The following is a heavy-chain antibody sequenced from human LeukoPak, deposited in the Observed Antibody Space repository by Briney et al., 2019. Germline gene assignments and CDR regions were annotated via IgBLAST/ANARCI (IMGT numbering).Heavy chain of an antibody. Sequence: PGGSLRLSCAASGFTFSSYAMSWVRQAPGKGLERVSAISGSGGSTYYADSVKGRFTISRDNSKNTLYLQMNSLRAEDTAVYYCAKDCVVFGVVIGCIDYWGQGTLVTVSS. CDR3: AKDCVVFGVVIGCIDY. J-gene: IGHJ4*02. CDR2: ISGSGGST. D-gene: IGHD3-3*01. V-gene: IGHV3-23*01. CDR1: GFTFSSYA.